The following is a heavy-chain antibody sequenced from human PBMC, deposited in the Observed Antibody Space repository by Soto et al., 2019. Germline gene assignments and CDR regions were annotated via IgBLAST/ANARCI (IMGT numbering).Heavy chain of an antibody. V-gene: IGHV3-23*01. CDR2: ITASGSFT. CDR3: VKDSSRWYYFDY. D-gene: IGHD6-13*01. Sequence: EVQLLESGGALVQPGGSLRLACAASGFTFNNFAMSWVRQAPGKGLEWVSGITASGSFTYYAASVKSRFTISRDNRKNTLSLQIDSLRGDDTASYYCVKDSSRWYYFDYWGPGTLVTVSS. CDR1: GFTFNNFA. J-gene: IGHJ4*02.